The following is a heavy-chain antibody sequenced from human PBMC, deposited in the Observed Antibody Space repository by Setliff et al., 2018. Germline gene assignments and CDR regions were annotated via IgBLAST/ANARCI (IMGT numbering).Heavy chain of an antibody. CDR3: AKVVGNSNWFDP. J-gene: IGHJ5*02. CDR1: GFTFTDYS. V-gene: IGHV3-48*04. Sequence: LRLSCAASGFTFTDYSMNWVRQAPGKGLEWISYISTSSSTIYYADSVKGRFTISRDNARNFLYLQMNSLRGDDTAVYYCAKVVGNSNWFDPWGQGTLVTVSS. D-gene: IGHD1-1*01. CDR2: ISTSSSTI.